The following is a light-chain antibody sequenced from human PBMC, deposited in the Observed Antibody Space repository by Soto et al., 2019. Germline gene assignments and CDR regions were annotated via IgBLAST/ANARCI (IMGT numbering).Light chain of an antibody. Sequence: EIVKTQSPDTLSVSVGDRATLSCRASQSVSSNLAWYQQKPGQAPRLLIHGASTRATGIPARFRGSGSGTEFTLTISSLQSEDFGVYYCQQYNDWLPITFGQGTRLEIK. V-gene: IGKV3-15*01. CDR2: GAS. CDR1: QSVSSN. J-gene: IGKJ5*01. CDR3: QQYNDWLPIT.